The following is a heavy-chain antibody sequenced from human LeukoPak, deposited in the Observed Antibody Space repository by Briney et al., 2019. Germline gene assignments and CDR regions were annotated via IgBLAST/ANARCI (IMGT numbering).Heavy chain of an antibody. J-gene: IGHJ5*02. Sequence: GRSLRLSCAASGFTFSSYAMHWVRQAPGKGLEWVAVISYDGSNKYYADSVKGRFTISRDNSKNTLYLQMNSPRAEDTAVYYCARDKTIVVVPAATVSGWFDPWGQGTLVTVSS. D-gene: IGHD2-2*01. CDR1: GFTFSSYA. CDR2: ISYDGSNK. CDR3: ARDKTIVVVPAATVSGWFDP. V-gene: IGHV3-30*04.